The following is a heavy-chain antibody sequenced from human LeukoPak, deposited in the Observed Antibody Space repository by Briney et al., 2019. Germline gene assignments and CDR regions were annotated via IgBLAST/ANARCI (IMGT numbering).Heavy chain of an antibody. Sequence: SVKVPCKASGGTFSSYAISWVRQAPGQGLEWMGRIIPIFGTANYAQKFQGRVTITTDESTSTAYMELSSLRSEDTAVYYCARDLGYCSGGSCRIFDYWGQGTLVTVSS. D-gene: IGHD2-15*01. CDR2: IIPIFGTA. J-gene: IGHJ4*02. CDR3: ARDLGYCSGGSCRIFDY. V-gene: IGHV1-69*05. CDR1: GGTFSSYA.